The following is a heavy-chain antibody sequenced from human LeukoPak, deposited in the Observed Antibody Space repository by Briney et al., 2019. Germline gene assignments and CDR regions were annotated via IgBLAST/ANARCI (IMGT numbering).Heavy chain of an antibody. CDR3: ATDRSLSYFDY. CDR1: GFTFSSYA. J-gene: IGHJ4*02. Sequence: PGGSLRLSCAASGFTFSSYAMSWVRQAPGKGLEWVSAISGSGGSTYYADSVKGRFTVSRDNSKNTLYLQMNSLRDEDTAVYYCATDRSLSYFDYWGQGTLVTVSS. V-gene: IGHV3-23*01. CDR2: ISGSGGST.